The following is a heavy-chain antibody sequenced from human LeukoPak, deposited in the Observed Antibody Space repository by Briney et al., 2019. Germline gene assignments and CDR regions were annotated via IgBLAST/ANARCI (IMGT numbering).Heavy chain of an antibody. D-gene: IGHD3-10*01. CDR1: GGTFSSYA. J-gene: IGHJ4*02. CDR3: ARGIDGSGSYYNRPFDY. Sequence: SVKVSCKASGGTFSSYAISWVRQAPGQGLEWMGGIIPIFGTANYAQKFQGRVTITADESTSTAYMELSSLRSEDTAVYYCARGIDGSGSYYNRPFDYWGQGTLVTVSS. CDR2: IIPIFGTA. V-gene: IGHV1-69*13.